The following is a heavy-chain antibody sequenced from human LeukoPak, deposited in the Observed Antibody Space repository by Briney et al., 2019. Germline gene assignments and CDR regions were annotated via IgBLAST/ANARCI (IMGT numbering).Heavy chain of an antibody. J-gene: IGHJ4*02. CDR3: ARDLANWGSSFDY. CDR2: IIPISATT. V-gene: IGHV1-69*05. CDR1: GDTFNSYA. D-gene: IGHD7-27*01. Sequence: ASVKVSCKASGDTFNSYAISWVRQAPGQGLEWMGRIIPISATTNYAQKFQGRVTITTDESTSTAYMELSSLRSEDTAVYYCARDLANWGSSFDYWGQGTLVTVSS.